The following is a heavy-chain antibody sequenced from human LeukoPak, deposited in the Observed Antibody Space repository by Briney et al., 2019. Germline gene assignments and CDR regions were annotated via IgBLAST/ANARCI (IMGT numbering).Heavy chain of an antibody. D-gene: IGHD3-10*01. CDR3: ARDTVRGAHYQSPYGMDV. Sequence: GGSLRLSCAASGFTFSDYYMSWIRQAPGKGLEWVSYISSSSSYTNYADSVKGRFTISRDNAKNSLYLQMNSLRAEDTAVYYCARDTVRGAHYQSPYGMDVWGQGTTVTVSS. CDR2: ISSSSSYT. CDR1: GFTFSDYY. J-gene: IGHJ6*02. V-gene: IGHV3-11*05.